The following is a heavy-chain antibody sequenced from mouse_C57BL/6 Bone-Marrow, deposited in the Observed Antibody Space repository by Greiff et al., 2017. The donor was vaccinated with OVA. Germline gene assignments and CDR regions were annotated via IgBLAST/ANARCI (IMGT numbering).Heavy chain of an antibody. CDR1: GYTFTSYW. D-gene: IGHD3-3*01. CDR3: ALGVGQEGFDY. CDR2: IHPSDSDT. V-gene: IGHV1-74*01. J-gene: IGHJ2*01. Sequence: QVHVKQPGAELVKPGASVKVSCKASGYTFTSYWMHWVKQRPGQGLEWIGRIHPSDSDTNYNQKFKGKATLTVDKSSSTAYMQLSSLTSEDSAVYYCALGVGQEGFDYWGQGTTLTVSS.